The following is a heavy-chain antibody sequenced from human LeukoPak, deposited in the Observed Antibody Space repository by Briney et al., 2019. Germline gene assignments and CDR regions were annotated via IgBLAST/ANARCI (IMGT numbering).Heavy chain of an antibody. CDR1: GYTLTSYD. D-gene: IGHD6-13*01. CDR3: ARSIAAAGNP. J-gene: IGHJ5*02. V-gene: IGHV1-8*01. CDR2: MNPNSGNT. Sequence: GASVKVSCKASGYTLTSYDINWVRQAPRQGLEWMGWMNPNSGNTGYAQKFQGRVTMTRNTSISTAYMELSSLRSEDTAVYYCARSIAAAGNPWGQRTLVTVSS.